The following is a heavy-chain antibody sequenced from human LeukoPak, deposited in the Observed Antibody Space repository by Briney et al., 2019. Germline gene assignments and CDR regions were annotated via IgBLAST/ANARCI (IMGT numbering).Heavy chain of an antibody. CDR2: ISASSSTI. CDR1: GFTFSSYS. Sequence: GGSLRLSCAASGFTFSSYSMNWVRQAPVKGLEWVSYISASSSTIYFADSVKGRFTISRDNAKNSLYLQMNSLRDGDTAVYYCARDPGGYFDYWGQGTLVTVSS. D-gene: IGHD3-10*01. CDR3: ARDPGGYFDY. V-gene: IGHV3-48*02. J-gene: IGHJ4*02.